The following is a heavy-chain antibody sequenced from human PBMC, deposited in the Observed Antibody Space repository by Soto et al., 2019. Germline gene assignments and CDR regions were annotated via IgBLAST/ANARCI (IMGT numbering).Heavy chain of an antibody. CDR1: GGSFSGYY. V-gene: IGHV4-34*01. J-gene: IGHJ5*02. CDR2: INHSGST. CDR3: ARASSSWYNWFDP. Sequence: QVQLQQWGAGLLKPSETLSLTCAVYGGSFSGYYWSWIRQPPGKGLEWIGEINHSGSTNYNASLKSRVNISVDTSKNQFSLKLSSVTAADTAVYYCARASSSWYNWFDPWGQGTLVTVSS. D-gene: IGHD6-13*01.